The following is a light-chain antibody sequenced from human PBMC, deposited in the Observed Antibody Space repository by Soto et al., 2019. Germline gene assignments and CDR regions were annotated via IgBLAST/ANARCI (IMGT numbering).Light chain of an antibody. CDR2: EVT. CDR3: SPFTTTNTWV. J-gene: IGLJ3*02. V-gene: IGLV2-14*01. Sequence: QSALTQPASVSGSPGQSITISCTGTSSDVGSGNFVSWFQQHPGKAPKLMIYEVTNRPSGVSYRFSGSKSGNTASLTISGLQAEDEADYYCSPFTTTNTWVFGGGTKVTVL. CDR1: SSDVGSGNF.